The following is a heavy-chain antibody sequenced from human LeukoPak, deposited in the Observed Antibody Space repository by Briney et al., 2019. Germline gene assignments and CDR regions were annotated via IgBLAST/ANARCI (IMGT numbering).Heavy chain of an antibody. D-gene: IGHD3-16*01. Sequence: SGTLSLTCAVSGGSINNFWSWVRQPPGKGLEWIGQIHHNGGTSYNPSLRRRVTMSIDKSKNQFSLHLNSVTAADTAMYYCAKHGGFHFDSWGQGALVTVSS. J-gene: IGHJ4*02. CDR3: AKHGGFHFDS. CDR1: GGSINNF. V-gene: IGHV4-4*02. CDR2: IHHNGGT.